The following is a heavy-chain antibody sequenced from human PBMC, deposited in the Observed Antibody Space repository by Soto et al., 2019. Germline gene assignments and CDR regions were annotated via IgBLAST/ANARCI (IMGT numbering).Heavy chain of an antibody. CDR1: GYSFTSYW. CDR2: IYPGDSDT. J-gene: IGHJ4*02. D-gene: IGHD2-2*01. Sequence: GESLKISCKGSGYSFTSYWIGWVRQMPGKGLEWMGIIYPGDSDTRYSPSFQGQVTISADKSISTAYLQWSSLKASDTAVYYCAKGHCSSTSCYYIDYWGQGTLVTVSS. V-gene: IGHV5-51*01. CDR3: AKGHCSSTSCYYIDY.